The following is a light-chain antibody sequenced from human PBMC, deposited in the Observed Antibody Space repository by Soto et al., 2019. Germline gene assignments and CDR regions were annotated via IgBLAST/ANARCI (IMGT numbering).Light chain of an antibody. Sequence: EIVLTQSPATLSLSPGERATLSCRASQSVSSYLAWYQQKPGLAPRLLIYDASNRATGIPARFSGSGSGTDFTLTISSLEPEDFAVYYCQQRSNWPSTTFGQGTRLEIK. CDR1: QSVSSY. CDR2: DAS. J-gene: IGKJ5*01. CDR3: QQRSNWPSTT. V-gene: IGKV3-11*01.